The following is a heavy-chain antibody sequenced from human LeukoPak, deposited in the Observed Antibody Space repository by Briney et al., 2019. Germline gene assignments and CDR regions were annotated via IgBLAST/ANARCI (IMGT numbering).Heavy chain of an antibody. CDR2: IYHSGST. Sequence: SQTLSLTCTVSGGSISSGSYYWSWVRQPPGKGLEWIGEIYHSGSTNYNPSLKSRVTISVDKSKNQFSLKLSSVTAADTAVYYCASGAAKNYYYYMDVWGKGTAVTVSS. D-gene: IGHD6-25*01. CDR3: ASGAAKNYYYYMDV. J-gene: IGHJ6*03. CDR1: GGSISSGSYY. V-gene: IGHV4-30-2*01.